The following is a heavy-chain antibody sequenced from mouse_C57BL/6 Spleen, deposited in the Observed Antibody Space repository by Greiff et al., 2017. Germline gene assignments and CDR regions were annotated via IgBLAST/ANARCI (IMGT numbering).Heavy chain of an antibody. V-gene: IGHV5-12*01. CDR1: GFTFCDYY. Sequence: EVMLVESGGGLVQPGGSLKLSCAASGFTFCDYYMYCVRQTPEKRLAWVAYLSNGGGSTYYPDTVKGRFSIARDNAKNTLYLQMSRLKSEDTAMYYWAGSFAYWGQGTLATVSA. CDR3: AGSFAY. J-gene: IGHJ3*01. CDR2: LSNGGGST.